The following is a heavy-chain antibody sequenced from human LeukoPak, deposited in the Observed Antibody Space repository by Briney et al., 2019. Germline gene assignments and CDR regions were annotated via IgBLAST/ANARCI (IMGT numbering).Heavy chain of an antibody. V-gene: IGHV5-51*01. Sequence: GESLKISCTGSGYSFTNYWIGWVRQMPGKGLEWMGIIYPDDSDTRYRPSFQGQVTISADKSISTAYLQWSRLKASDTALYYCARPNYYDRSGYYAYWGQGTLVTVSS. CDR1: GYSFTNYW. CDR3: ARPNYYDRSGYYAY. J-gene: IGHJ4*02. D-gene: IGHD3-22*01. CDR2: IYPDDSDT.